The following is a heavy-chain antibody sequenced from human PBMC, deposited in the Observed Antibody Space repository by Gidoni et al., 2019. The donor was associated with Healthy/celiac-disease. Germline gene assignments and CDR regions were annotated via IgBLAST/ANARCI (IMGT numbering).Heavy chain of an antibody. Sequence: EVQLVASGGGLVQPGGSLRLSCAASGFTFSSYAMSWVRQAPGKGLEWVSAISGSGGSTYYADSVKGRFTISRDNSKNTLYLQMNSLRAEDTAVYYCAKNVRDYGAPSYGMDVWGQGTTVTVSS. CDR3: AKNVRDYGAPSYGMDV. CDR1: GFTFSSYA. D-gene: IGHD4-17*01. J-gene: IGHJ6*02. V-gene: IGHV3-23*04. CDR2: ISGSGGST.